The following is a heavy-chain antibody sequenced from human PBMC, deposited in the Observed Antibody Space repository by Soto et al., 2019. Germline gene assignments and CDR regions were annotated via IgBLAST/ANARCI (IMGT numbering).Heavy chain of an antibody. CDR1: GFTFNTYA. Sequence: GGSLRLSCAASGFTFNTYAMNWVRQATGKGLEWVSAISGGGGTTYYADSVKGRFTISRDNSKNTVFLQMNSLRAEDTAVYYCAKDVGVGATWYYFDYWGQGTLVTVSS. CDR3: AKDVGVGATWYYFDY. CDR2: ISGGGGTT. D-gene: IGHD1-26*01. V-gene: IGHV3-23*01. J-gene: IGHJ4*02.